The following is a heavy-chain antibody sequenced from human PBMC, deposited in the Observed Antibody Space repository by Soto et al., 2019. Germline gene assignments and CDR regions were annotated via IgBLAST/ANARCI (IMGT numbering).Heavy chain of an antibody. CDR2: ISSSRSYI. CDR1: GFNFSNYG. D-gene: IGHD2-2*01. V-gene: IGHV3-21*01. CDR3: ARSDCTSTSCYVVWFAP. Sequence: EVQVVESGGGLVKPGGSLRLSCVASGFNFSNYGMNWVRQAPGKGLEWVSSISSSRSYISYADSMKGRFTISRDNAKNSVYLQRDSLRAEDTAVYYCARSDCTSTSCYVVWFAPWGQGTLVTVSS. J-gene: IGHJ5*02.